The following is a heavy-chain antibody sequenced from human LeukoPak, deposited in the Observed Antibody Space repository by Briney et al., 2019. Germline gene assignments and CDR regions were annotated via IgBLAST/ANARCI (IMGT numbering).Heavy chain of an antibody. D-gene: IGHD1-26*01. CDR2: IWRTGDWT. CDR3: ATESGTYSGTCFDY. Sequence: GGSLRLSCIASGFIFRDYVMSWVRQAPGKGPEWVAAIWRTGDWTYYVDSVKGRFTISRDNSKNTLYLQMNSLRAEDTAVYYCATESGTYSGTCFDYWGQGTLVTVSS. V-gene: IGHV3-23*05. CDR1: GFIFRDYV. J-gene: IGHJ4*02.